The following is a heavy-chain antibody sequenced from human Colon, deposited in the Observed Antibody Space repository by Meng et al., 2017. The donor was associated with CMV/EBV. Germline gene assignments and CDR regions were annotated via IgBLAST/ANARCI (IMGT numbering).Heavy chain of an antibody. D-gene: IGHD5-12*01. Sequence: GGSLRLSCAASGFTFSDYYMSWIRQAPGKGLEWVSYISSSGSTIYYADSVKGRFTISRDNAKNSLYLQMNSLRAEDTAVYYCARAGYDPSYYYYYGMDVWGQETTVTVSS. CDR2: ISSSGSTI. CDR3: ARAGYDPSYYYYYGMDV. V-gene: IGHV3-11*04. CDR1: GFTFSDYY. J-gene: IGHJ6*02.